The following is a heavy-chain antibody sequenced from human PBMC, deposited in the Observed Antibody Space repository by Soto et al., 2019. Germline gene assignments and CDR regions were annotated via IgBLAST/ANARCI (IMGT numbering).Heavy chain of an antibody. CDR3: ARDRGAGYCSGGSCYAVPNDY. CDR1: GFTFSSYS. J-gene: IGHJ4*02. Sequence: EVQLVESGGGLVKPGGSLRLSCAASGFTFSSYSMNWVRQAPGKGLEWVSSISSSSSYIYYADSVKGRFTISRDNAENSLYLQMNSLGAEDTAVYYCARDRGAGYCSGGSCYAVPNDYWGQGTLVSVSS. D-gene: IGHD2-15*01. CDR2: ISSSSSYI. V-gene: IGHV3-21*01.